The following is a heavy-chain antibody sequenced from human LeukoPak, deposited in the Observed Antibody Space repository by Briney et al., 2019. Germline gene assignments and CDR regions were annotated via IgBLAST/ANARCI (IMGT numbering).Heavy chain of an antibody. CDR1: GFTFRNYG. Sequence: PGGSLRLSCAASGFTFRNYGMSWVRQAPGKGPEWVSAISGSGGSTYYADSVKGRFTVSRDNSKNTLCLQMNSLRAEDTAVYYCAKDEWDIVVVPASILDYWGQGTLVTVSS. CDR3: AKDEWDIVVVPASILDY. D-gene: IGHD2-2*01. CDR2: ISGSGGST. V-gene: IGHV3-23*01. J-gene: IGHJ4*02.